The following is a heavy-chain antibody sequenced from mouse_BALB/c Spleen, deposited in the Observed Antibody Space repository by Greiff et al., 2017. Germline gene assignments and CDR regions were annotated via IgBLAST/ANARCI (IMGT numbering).Heavy chain of an antibody. CDR2: ISSGGST. V-gene: IGHV5-6-5*01. CDR1: GFTFSSYA. D-gene: IGHD2-14*01. J-gene: IGHJ3*01. CDR3: ERGGVGYDRPWFAY. Sequence: EVKVEESGGGLVKPGGSLKLSCAASGFTFSSYAMSWVRQTPEKRLEWVASISSGGSTYYPDSVKGRFTISRDNSRNILYLQMSSLRSEDTAMYYCERGGVGYDRPWFAYWGQGTLVTVSA.